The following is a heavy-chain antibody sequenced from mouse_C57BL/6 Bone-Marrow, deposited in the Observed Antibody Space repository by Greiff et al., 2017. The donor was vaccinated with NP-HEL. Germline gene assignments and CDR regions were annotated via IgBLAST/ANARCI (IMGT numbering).Heavy chain of an antibody. J-gene: IGHJ4*01. CDR2: IHPNSGST. CDR1: GYTFTSYW. CDR3: ARWGWLLSLYAMDY. D-gene: IGHD2-3*01. Sequence: VQLQQPGAELVKPGASVKLSCKASGYTFTSYWMHWVKQRPGQGLEWIGMIHPNSGSTNYNEKFQSKATLTVDKSSSTAYMQLSSLTSEDSAVYYCARWGWLLSLYAMDYWGQGTSVTVSS. V-gene: IGHV1-64*01.